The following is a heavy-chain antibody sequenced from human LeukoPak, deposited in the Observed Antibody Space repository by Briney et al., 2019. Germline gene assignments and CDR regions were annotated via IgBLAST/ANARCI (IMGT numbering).Heavy chain of an antibody. V-gene: IGHV4-39*01. CDR2: ISYGGST. J-gene: IGHJ4*02. CDR1: NCSIYCISYF. D-gene: IGHD6-19*01. Sequence: SVTLSFTSSGSNCSIYCISYFWRWIRQPLGWVLEWIGSISYGGSTYYNPSLRSRVSISVDTSKTQLSLNLTSVTAADTAVYYCARPGSTTGWYYFDFWGQGSLVTVSS. CDR3: ARPGSTTGWYYFDF.